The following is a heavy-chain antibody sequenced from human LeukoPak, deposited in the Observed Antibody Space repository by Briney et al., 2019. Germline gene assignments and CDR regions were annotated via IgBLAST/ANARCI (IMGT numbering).Heavy chain of an antibody. V-gene: IGHV1-69*04. CDR2: IIPILGIA. CDR3: ARGWVHYYDSSGPEGMDV. J-gene: IGHJ6*02. D-gene: IGHD3-22*01. Sequence: SVKVSCKASGCTFSSYAISWVRQAPGQGLEWMGRIIPILGIANYAQKFQGRVTITADKSTSTDYMELSSLRSEDTAVYYCARGWVHYYDSSGPEGMDVWGQGTTVTVSS. CDR1: GCTFSSYA.